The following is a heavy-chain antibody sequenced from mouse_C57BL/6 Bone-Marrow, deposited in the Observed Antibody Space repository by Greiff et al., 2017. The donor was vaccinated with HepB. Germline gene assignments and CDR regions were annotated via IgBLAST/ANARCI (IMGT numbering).Heavy chain of an antibody. CDR3: ARRNCYSNDGGYYAMDY. J-gene: IGHJ4*01. V-gene: IGHV1-18*01. Sequence: EVQLQQSGPELVKPGASVKIPCKASGYTFTDYNMDWVKQSHGKSLEWIGDINPNNGGTIYNQKFKGKATLTVDKSSSTAYMELRSLTSEDTAVYYCARRNCYSNDGGYYAMDYWGQGTSVTVSS. CDR1: GYTFTDYN. CDR2: INPNNGGT. D-gene: IGHD2-12*01.